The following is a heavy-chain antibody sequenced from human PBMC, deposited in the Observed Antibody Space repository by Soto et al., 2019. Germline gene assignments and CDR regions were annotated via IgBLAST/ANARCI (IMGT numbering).Heavy chain of an antibody. CDR1: GYTFTSYG. Sequence: ASVKVSCKASGYTFTSYGISWVRQAPGQGLEWMGWISAYNGNTNYAQKLQGRVTMTTDTSTSTAYMELMSLRSDDTAVYYCARDLILYYYDSSGYYRYRGQRTLVTVSS. CDR2: ISAYNGNT. CDR3: ARDLILYYYDSSGYYRY. D-gene: IGHD3-22*01. J-gene: IGHJ4*02. V-gene: IGHV1-18*01.